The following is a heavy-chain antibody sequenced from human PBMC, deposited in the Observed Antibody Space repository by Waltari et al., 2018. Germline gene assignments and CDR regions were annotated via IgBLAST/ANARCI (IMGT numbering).Heavy chain of an antibody. Sequence: VPLVQSGAEVTKPGASVEDYCKVSGYTLTGLSMPWGGQAPGKGLEWMGGFDPEDCEPIYAQKFQGRVTMTEDTSTDTAYMELSSLRSEDTAVYYCATDPSSGWDFDYWGQGTLVTVSS. D-gene: IGHD6-19*01. CDR3: ATDPSSGWDFDY. V-gene: IGHV1-24*01. CDR1: GYTLTGLS. J-gene: IGHJ4*02. CDR2: FDPEDCEP.